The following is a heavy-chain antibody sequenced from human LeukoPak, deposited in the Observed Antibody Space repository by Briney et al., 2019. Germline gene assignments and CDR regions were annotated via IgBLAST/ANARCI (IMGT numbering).Heavy chain of an antibody. CDR3: VKGRVVPPAPLDY. D-gene: IGHD2-2*01. CDR1: GFTFSSYA. CDR2: ISSNGGST. Sequence: PGGSLRLSCSASGFTFSSYAMHRVRQAPGKGLEYVSAISSNGGSTYYADSVKGRFTISRDNSKNTLYLQMSSLRAEDTAVYYCVKGRVVPPAPLDYWGQGTLVTVSS. J-gene: IGHJ4*02. V-gene: IGHV3-64D*06.